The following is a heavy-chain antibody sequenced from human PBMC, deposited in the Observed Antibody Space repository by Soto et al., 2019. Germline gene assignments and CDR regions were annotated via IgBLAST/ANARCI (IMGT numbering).Heavy chain of an antibody. Sequence: GASVKVSCKASGYTFSRYAMHWVRQAPGQRLEWMGWINAGNGNRKYSQKFQGRVTITRDTSASTAYMELSSLRSEDTAVYYCARDGGPMDVWGQGTTVT. D-gene: IGHD3-16*01. CDR1: GYTFSRYA. J-gene: IGHJ6*02. CDR3: ARDGGPMDV. V-gene: IGHV1-3*01. CDR2: INAGNGNR.